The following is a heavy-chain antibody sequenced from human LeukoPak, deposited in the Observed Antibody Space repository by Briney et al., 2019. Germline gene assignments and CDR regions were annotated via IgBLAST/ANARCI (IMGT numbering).Heavy chain of an antibody. CDR2: INPNSGGT. J-gene: IGHJ5*02. CDR3: ARSKVLTAYNWFDP. D-gene: IGHD3-9*01. V-gene: IGHV1-2*02. Sequence: ASVKVSCKASGYTFTGYYMHWVRQAPGQGLEWMGWINPNSGGTNCAQKLQGRVTMTTDTSTSTAYMELRSLRSDDTAVYYCARSKVLTAYNWFDPWGQGTLVTVSS. CDR1: GYTFTGYY.